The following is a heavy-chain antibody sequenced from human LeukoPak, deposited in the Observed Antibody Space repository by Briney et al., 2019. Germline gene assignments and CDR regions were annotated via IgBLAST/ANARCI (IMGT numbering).Heavy chain of an antibody. V-gene: IGHV3-9*01. CDR2: ISWNSGSI. CDR1: GFIFNNYA. J-gene: IGHJ4*02. Sequence: GRSLRLSRAGSGFIFNNYAMHWVRQPPGKGLEWVSGISWNSGSIDYADSVKGRFTISRDNAKNSLYLQMNSLRVEDTAFYYCAKDNRRHYTSGPNPDSLHWGQGALVTVSS. D-gene: IGHD6-19*01. CDR3: AKDNRRHYTSGPNPDSLH.